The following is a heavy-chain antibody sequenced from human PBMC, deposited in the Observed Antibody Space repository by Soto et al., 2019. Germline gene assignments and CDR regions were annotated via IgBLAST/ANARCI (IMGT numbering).Heavy chain of an antibody. V-gene: IGHV4-39*01. CDR3: ARPGNYGSGSYLYYLDY. D-gene: IGHD3-10*01. CDR2: IYYSGST. Sequence: LSLTCTVSGGSISSSSYYWGWIRQPPGKGLEWIGSIYYSGSTYYNPSLKNRVTISVDTSKNQFSLKLSSVTAADTAMYYCARPGNYGSGSYLYYLDYWGQGTLVTVSS. CDR1: GGSISSSSYY. J-gene: IGHJ4*02.